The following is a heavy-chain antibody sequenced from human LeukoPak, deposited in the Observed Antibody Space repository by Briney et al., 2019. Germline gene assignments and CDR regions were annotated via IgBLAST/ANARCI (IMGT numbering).Heavy chain of an antibody. CDR3: AREAVGGLIKWPQPFDP. D-gene: IGHD4-23*01. V-gene: IGHV1-18*01. CDR1: GFTFNSYG. J-gene: IGHJ5*02. Sequence: ASVKVSCKASGFTFNSYGISWVRQAPGQGLEWMGWISGHSGNTKYRQKFQGRVTMTTDTSTSTAYMELRSLRSDDTAVYYCAREAVGGLIKWPQPFDPWGQGTLVTVSS. CDR2: ISGHSGNT.